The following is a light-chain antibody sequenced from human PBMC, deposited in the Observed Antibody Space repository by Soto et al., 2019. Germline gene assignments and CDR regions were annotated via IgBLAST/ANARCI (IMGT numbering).Light chain of an antibody. J-gene: IGKJ1*01. CDR2: GAS. Sequence: EIVLTQSPGTLSLSPGEGATLSCRASQSVSSSYLAWYQQKPGQAPRLLIYGASSRATGIPDRFSGGGCGTDFTLTISRLEPEDFAVYYCQQYDNSPWTFGQGTKVEIK. CDR1: QSVSSSY. V-gene: IGKV3-20*01. CDR3: QQYDNSPWT.